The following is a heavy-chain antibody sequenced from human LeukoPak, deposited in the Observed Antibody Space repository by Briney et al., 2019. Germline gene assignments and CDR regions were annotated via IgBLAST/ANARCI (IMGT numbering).Heavy chain of an antibody. D-gene: IGHD6-13*01. V-gene: IGHV3-23*01. CDR2: ISGFGGST. J-gene: IGHJ4*02. CDR1: GFTFSGFG. Sequence: PGGSLRLSCAASGFTFSGFGMNWVRQAPGKGLEWVSGISGFGGSTYYAPSVKGRLTISRDNFGNMLYLHLDSLRVEDTAIYYCARRSGSSWSSFDYWGQGALVTVSS. CDR3: ARRSGSSWSSFDY.